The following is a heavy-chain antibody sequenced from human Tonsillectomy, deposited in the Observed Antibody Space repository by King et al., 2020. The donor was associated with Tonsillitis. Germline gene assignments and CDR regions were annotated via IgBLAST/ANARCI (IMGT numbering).Heavy chain of an antibody. D-gene: IGHD3-9*01. Sequence: VQLVESGGGLVQPGGSLRLSCAASGFTFSSYAMSWVRQAPGKGLEWVSAISGSGGSTYYADSVKGRFTISRDNSKNTLYLQMNSLRAEDTAVYYCAKGSVYYDILTGYYPRGWFDPWGQGTLVTVSS. CDR2: ISGSGGST. CDR1: GFTFSSYA. V-gene: IGHV3-23*04. CDR3: AKGSVYYDILTGYYPRGWFDP. J-gene: IGHJ5*02.